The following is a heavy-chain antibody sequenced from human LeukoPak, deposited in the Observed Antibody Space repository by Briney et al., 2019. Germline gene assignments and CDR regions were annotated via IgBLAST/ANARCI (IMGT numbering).Heavy chain of an antibody. D-gene: IGHD6-13*01. J-gene: IGHJ4*02. Sequence: SETLSLTCTVSGGSISSSSYYWGWIRQPPGRGLEWIGSIYYSGSTYYNPSLKSRVTISVDTSKNQFSLKLSSVTAADTAVYYCGRQAAAGTDYWGQGTLVTVSS. CDR3: GRQAAAGTDY. V-gene: IGHV4-39*01. CDR2: IYYSGST. CDR1: GGSISSSSYY.